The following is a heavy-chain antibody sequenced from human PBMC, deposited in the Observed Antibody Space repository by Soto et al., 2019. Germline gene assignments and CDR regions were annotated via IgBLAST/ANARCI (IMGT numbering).Heavy chain of an antibody. CDR1: GYTFTGHG. V-gene: IGHV5-10-1*01. D-gene: IGHD5-12*01. CDR2: IDPSDSYT. Sequence: PGESLKISCQGSGYTFTGHGISWVREMPGKGLEGMGRIDPSDSYTDYSPTVQGHVTMSADKSINTAYLQWSSLQASDTAVYYGARHTRYDSSLDYWGQGTLVTVSS. J-gene: IGHJ4*02. CDR3: ARHTRYDSSLDY.